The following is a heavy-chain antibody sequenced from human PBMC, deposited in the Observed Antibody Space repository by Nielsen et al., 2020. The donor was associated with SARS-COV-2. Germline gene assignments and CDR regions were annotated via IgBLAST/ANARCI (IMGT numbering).Heavy chain of an antibody. CDR3: AREGGSGSIYAPHDAFDI. J-gene: IGHJ3*02. V-gene: IGHV3-33*01. Sequence: GGSLRLSCAASGFTFSSYGMHWVRQAPGKGLEWVAVIWYDGSNKYYADSVKGRFTISRDNSKNTLYLQMNSLRAEDTAVYYCAREGGSGSIYAPHDAFDIWGQGTMVTVSS. D-gene: IGHD3-3*01. CDR1: GFTFSSYG. CDR2: IWYDGSNK.